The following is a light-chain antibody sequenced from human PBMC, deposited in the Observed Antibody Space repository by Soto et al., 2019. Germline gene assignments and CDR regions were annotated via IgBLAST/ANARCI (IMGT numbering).Light chain of an antibody. Sequence: VMTQSPATVSVSPGERGTLSCRASQSVSNNYLAWYQQKPGQGPSLLIYGASNRATGIPDRFSGSGSGTDFTLTISRLEPEDFAVYYCQQYGSSGTFGQGTQVDI. CDR2: GAS. CDR3: QQYGSSGT. CDR1: QSVSNNY. J-gene: IGKJ1*01. V-gene: IGKV3-20*01.